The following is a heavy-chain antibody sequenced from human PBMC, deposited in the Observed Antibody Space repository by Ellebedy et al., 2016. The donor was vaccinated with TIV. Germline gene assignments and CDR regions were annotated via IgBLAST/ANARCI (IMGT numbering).Heavy chain of an antibody. CDR1: GYTFTGYY. J-gene: IGHJ3*02. CDR2: INPNSGGT. D-gene: IGHD4-17*01. Sequence: ASVKVSCXASGYTFTGYYMHWVRQAPGQGLEWMGWINPNSGGTNYAQKFQGWVTMTRDTSISTAYMEMSRLRSDDTAVYYCARGGHGVPHAFDIWGQGTMVTVSS. V-gene: IGHV1-2*04. CDR3: ARGGHGVPHAFDI.